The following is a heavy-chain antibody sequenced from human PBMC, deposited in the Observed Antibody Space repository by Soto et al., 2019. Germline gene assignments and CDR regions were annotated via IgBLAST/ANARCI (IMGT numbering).Heavy chain of an antibody. J-gene: IGHJ4*02. Sequence: SETLSLTCTVSGGSISSSSYYWGWIRQPPGKGLEWIGSIYYSGSTYYNPSLKSRVTISLDTSKNQFSLKLSSVTAADTAVYYCARLYYGSGSYYNFGIDYWGQGTLVTVSS. D-gene: IGHD3-10*01. V-gene: IGHV4-39*01. CDR3: ARLYYGSGSYYNFGIDY. CDR2: IYYSGST. CDR1: GGSISSSSYY.